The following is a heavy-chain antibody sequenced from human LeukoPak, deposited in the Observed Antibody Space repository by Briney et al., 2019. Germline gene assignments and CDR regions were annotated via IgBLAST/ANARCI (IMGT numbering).Heavy chain of an antibody. CDR3: ARADIVVVPAAIAGGVYYYYYMDV. CDR1: GYTFTSYD. CDR2: MNPNTGNT. D-gene: IGHD2-2*01. J-gene: IGHJ6*03. Sequence: GASVKVSCKASGYTFTSYDINWVRQATGQGLEWMGWMNPNTGNTGSGQRFQGRVTMTRDTSISTAYMELSSLRSDDTAVYYCARADIVVVPAAIAGGVYYYYYMDVWGKGTTVTVSS. V-gene: IGHV1-8*01.